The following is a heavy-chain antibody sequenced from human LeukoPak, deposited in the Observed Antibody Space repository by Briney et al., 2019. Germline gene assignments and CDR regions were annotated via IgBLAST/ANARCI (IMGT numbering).Heavy chain of an antibody. CDR1: GFTFSSYD. Sequence: GGSLRLSCAASGFTFSSYDMNWVRQAPGKGLEWVANIKQDGREEYYVDSLKGRFTISRDNAKNSLYLQMSRLRAEDTAVYYCATISQRSLDPWGQGTLVTVSS. CDR3: ATISQRSLDP. V-gene: IGHV3-7*05. CDR2: IKQDGREE. J-gene: IGHJ5*02.